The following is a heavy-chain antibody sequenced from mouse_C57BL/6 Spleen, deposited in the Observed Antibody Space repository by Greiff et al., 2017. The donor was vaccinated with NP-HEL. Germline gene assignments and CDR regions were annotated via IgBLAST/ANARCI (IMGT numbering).Heavy chain of an antibody. J-gene: IGHJ4*01. CDR2: INPNYGTT. D-gene: IGHD1-1*01. CDR3: ARGNYYGSLYAMDY. Sequence: VQLQESGPELVKPGASVKISCKASGYSFTDYNMNWVKQSNGKSLEWIGVINPNYGTTSYNQKFKGKATLTVDQSSSTAYMQLNSLTSEDSAVYYCARGNYYGSLYAMDYWGQGTSVTVSS. V-gene: IGHV1-39*01. CDR1: GYSFTDYN.